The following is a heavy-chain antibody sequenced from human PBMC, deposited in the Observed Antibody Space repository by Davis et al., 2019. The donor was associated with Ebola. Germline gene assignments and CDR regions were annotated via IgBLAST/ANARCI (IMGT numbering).Heavy chain of an antibody. CDR2: IDPYNGNT. V-gene: IGHV1-18*04. D-gene: IGHD6-6*01. CDR1: GYTFTTYG. CDR3: ARGLSSSTVNWFDP. J-gene: IGHJ5*02. Sequence: ASVKVSCKTLGYTFTTYGISWVRQAPGQGLEWMGWIDPYNGNTHYAQKLQGRVTMTTDTSTSTAYMELRSLRSDDTAVYYCARGLSSSTVNWFDPWGQGTLVTVSS.